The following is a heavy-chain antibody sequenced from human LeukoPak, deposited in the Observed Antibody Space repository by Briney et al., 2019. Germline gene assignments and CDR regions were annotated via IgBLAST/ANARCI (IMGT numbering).Heavy chain of an antibody. J-gene: IGHJ3*02. D-gene: IGHD6-19*01. CDR2: ISGYNGDT. CDR3: AKAPGTGVDGFDI. CDR1: GYTFTSYA. V-gene: IGHV1-18*01. Sequence: GASVKVSCKSSGYTFTSYAMHWVRQAPGQRLEWMGWISGYNGDTNYAQKLQGRVTMTTDTSTTTAYMELRSLRSDDTAVYYCAKAPGTGVDGFDIWGQGTMVTVSS.